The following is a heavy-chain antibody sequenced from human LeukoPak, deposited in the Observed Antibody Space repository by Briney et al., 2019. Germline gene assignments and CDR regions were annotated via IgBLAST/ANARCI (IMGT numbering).Heavy chain of an antibody. V-gene: IGHV3-30*02. CDR1: GFTFSSYG. CDR2: MRYDGSNK. CDR3: AKDGDFWNGYYPEGVDY. J-gene: IGHJ4*02. D-gene: IGHD3-3*01. Sequence: GGSLRLSCAASGFTFSSYGMHWVRQAPGKGLEWVAFMRYDGSNKYYADSVKGRFTISRDNSKNTLYLQMNSLRAEDTAVYYFAKDGDFWNGYYPEGVDYWGQGTLVTVSS.